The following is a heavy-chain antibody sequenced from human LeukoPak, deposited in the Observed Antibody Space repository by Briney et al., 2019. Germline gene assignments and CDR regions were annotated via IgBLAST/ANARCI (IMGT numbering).Heavy chain of an antibody. CDR3: ARAGYYRFDY. V-gene: IGHV3-74*01. Sequence: GGSLRLSCAASGFTFSSYWVHWVRQAPGGGLVWVSRINTDGTTINYADSVKGRFTISRDNAKSTLYLQMNSLTAEDTAIYYCARAGYYRFDYWGQGTLVTVSS. CDR2: INTDGTTI. J-gene: IGHJ4*02. D-gene: IGHD4-11*01. CDR1: GFTFSSYW.